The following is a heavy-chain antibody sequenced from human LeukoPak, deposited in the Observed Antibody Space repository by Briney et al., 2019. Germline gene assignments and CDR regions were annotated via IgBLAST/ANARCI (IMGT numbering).Heavy chain of an antibody. CDR2: IIPIFGTA. Sequence: SVKVSCKASGGTFSSYAISWVRQAPGQGLEWMGGIIPIFGTANYAQKFQGRVTITADESTSTAYMKLSSLRSEDTAVYYCARDSIAVAGTDYWGQGTLVTVSS. J-gene: IGHJ4*02. CDR3: ARDSIAVAGTDY. CDR1: GGTFSSYA. V-gene: IGHV1-69*01. D-gene: IGHD6-19*01.